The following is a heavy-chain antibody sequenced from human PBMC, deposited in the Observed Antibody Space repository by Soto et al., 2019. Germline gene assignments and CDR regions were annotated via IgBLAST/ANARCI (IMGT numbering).Heavy chain of an antibody. J-gene: IGHJ4*02. V-gene: IGHV1-69*09. CDR1: GGTFVRHV. D-gene: IGHD2-2*01. CDR2: INPLSGIP. CDR3: AAPACAATWCSPSHNLDH. Sequence: QVQLVQSGAEVKKPESSVKVSCKTSGGTFVRHVISWVRQAPGQGPEWMGKINPLSGIPNYAQKFQDRVTFTADTESSPAYMELGSLRSDDTAVYYCAAPACAATWCSPSHNLDHWGQGTLVTVSS.